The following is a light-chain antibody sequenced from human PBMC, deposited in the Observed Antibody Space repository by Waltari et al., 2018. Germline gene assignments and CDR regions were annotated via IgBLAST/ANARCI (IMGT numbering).Light chain of an antibody. V-gene: IGKV2-29*02. J-gene: IGKJ3*01. CDR2: GAS. CDR1: QTPLHTDGKTY. CDR3: MQGLHLPFT. Sequence: VVTPTPLSLSVTPGQSASISCQSSQTPLHTDGKTYLFWFFQRPGQSPQLLIYGASSRFAGVPDRFSGSGSGTDFTLRISRVEADDVGLYYCMQGLHLPFTFGPATKVDF.